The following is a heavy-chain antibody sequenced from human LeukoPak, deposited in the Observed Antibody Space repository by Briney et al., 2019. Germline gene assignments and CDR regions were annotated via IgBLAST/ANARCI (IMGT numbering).Heavy chain of an antibody. Sequence: ASVKVSCKASGYTFTSYGISWVRQAPGQGLEWMGWISVYNANTNYAQKLQGRVTMTTDTSTSTVYMELRSLRSDDTAVYYCARPLRLGELLDYWGQGTLVTVSS. CDR2: ISVYNANT. CDR3: ARPLRLGELLDY. CDR1: GYTFTSYG. J-gene: IGHJ4*02. V-gene: IGHV1-18*01. D-gene: IGHD3-16*01.